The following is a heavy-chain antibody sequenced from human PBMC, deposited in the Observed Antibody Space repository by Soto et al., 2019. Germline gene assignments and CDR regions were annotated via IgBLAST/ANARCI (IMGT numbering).Heavy chain of an antibody. CDR2: IYYSGST. J-gene: IGHJ4*02. CDR3: ASGSPYCSSTTCSLDY. CDR1: GGSISSSSYY. V-gene: IGHV4-39*01. D-gene: IGHD2-2*01. Sequence: SETLSLTCTVSGGSISSSSYYWGWIRQPPGKGLEWIGSIYYSGSTYYNPSLKSRVTISVDTSKNQFSLKLSSVTAADTAVYYCASGSPYCSSTTCSLDYWGQGTLVTVSS.